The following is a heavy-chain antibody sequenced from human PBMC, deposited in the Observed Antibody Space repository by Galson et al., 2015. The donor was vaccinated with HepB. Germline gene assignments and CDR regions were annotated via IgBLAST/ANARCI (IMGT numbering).Heavy chain of an antibody. J-gene: IGHJ6*02. D-gene: IGHD2-15*01. CDR2: TYYRSKWYN. V-gene: IGHV6-1*01. CDR1: GDSVSSYSAA. Sequence: CAISGDSVSSYSAAWNWIRQSQSRGLEWLGRTYYRSKWYNDYAVSVKSRITINPDTSKNQFSLLLNSVTPEETAVYYCARTDIVVVVAEVREYYYYGMDVWGQGTTVTVSS. CDR3: ARTDIVVVVAEVREYYYYGMDV.